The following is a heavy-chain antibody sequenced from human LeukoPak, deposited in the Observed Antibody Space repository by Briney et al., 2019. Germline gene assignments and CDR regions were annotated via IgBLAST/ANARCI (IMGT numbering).Heavy chain of an antibody. Sequence: SETLSLTCTVSGGSISSYYWSWIRQPPGKGLEWIGYIYYSGSTNYNPSLKSRVTISVDTSKNQFSLKLSSVTAADTAVYYCAGIAVAGGFDPWGQGTLVTVSS. CDR1: GGSISSYY. CDR2: IYYSGST. D-gene: IGHD6-19*01. V-gene: IGHV4-59*01. CDR3: AGIAVAGGFDP. J-gene: IGHJ5*02.